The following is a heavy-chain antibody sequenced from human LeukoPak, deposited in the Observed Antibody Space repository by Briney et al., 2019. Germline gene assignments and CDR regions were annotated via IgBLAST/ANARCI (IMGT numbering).Heavy chain of an antibody. J-gene: IGHJ4*02. Sequence: GGSLRLSCAASGFTFSSYSLNWVRLAPEKGLEWVSSISSSGSYIYYADSVKGRFTISRDNAKNSLYLQMNSLRAEDTAVYYCARDELHTGTYFPFDYWGQGTLVTVSS. CDR2: ISSSGSYI. V-gene: IGHV3-21*01. CDR3: ARDELHTGTYFPFDY. CDR1: GFTFSSYS. D-gene: IGHD1-26*01.